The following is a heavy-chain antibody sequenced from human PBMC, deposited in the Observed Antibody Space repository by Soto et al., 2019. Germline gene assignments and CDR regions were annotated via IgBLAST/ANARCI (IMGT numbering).Heavy chain of an antibody. CDR2: ISTSSSFI. Sequence: EVQLVESGGGLVKPGGSLRLSCAASGFTFSSYSMNWVRQAPGKGLEWVSSISTSSSFIYYADSVKGRFTISRDNAKNSLSLQMNSLRAEDTAVYYCARDEYCSGGSCVDCWGHGTLVTVSS. D-gene: IGHD2-15*01. CDR1: GFTFSSYS. V-gene: IGHV3-21*01. J-gene: IGHJ4*01. CDR3: ARDEYCSGGSCVDC.